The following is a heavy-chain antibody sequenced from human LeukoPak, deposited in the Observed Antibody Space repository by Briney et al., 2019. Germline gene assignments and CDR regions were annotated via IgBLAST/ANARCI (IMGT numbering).Heavy chain of an antibody. CDR2: ISSSGTTI. CDR1: GFTFSSYE. Sequence: PGGSLRLSCAASGFTFSSYEMNWVRQAPGKGLEWVSDISSSGTTIYYADSVKGRFTISRDNAKNSLYLQMNSLRAEDTAVYYCASGWGRSAPTTPFDYWGQGTLVTVSS. J-gene: IGHJ4*02. CDR3: ASGWGRSAPTTPFDY. D-gene: IGHD5-12*01. V-gene: IGHV3-48*03.